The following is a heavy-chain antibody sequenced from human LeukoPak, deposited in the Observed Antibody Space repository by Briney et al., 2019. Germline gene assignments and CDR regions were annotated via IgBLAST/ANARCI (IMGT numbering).Heavy chain of an antibody. Sequence: PSETLSLTCTVSGYSISIGYYWGWIRQPPGKGLEWIGSIYHSGSTYYNPSLKSRVTISVDTSKNQFSLKLSSVTAADTAVYYCARQAGYSSSWPNYYYYYYMDVWGKGTTVTISS. J-gene: IGHJ6*03. D-gene: IGHD6-13*01. CDR3: ARQAGYSSSWPNYYYYYYMDV. CDR2: IYHSGST. V-gene: IGHV4-38-2*02. CDR1: GYSISIGYY.